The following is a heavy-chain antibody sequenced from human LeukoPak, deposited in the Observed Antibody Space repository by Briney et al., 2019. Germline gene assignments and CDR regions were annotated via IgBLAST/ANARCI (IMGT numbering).Heavy chain of an antibody. D-gene: IGHD2-15*01. CDR3: AKYTPKAAAATSFDP. CDR2: IYSSGDT. J-gene: IGHJ5*02. V-gene: IGHV3-66*01. Sequence: GGSLRLSCAVSGFVVSGNFMTWVRQAPGKGLEWVSLIYSSGDTFCTDSVKGRFTISRDNSTNTLFLQMNNLRAEDTGVYYCAKYTPKAAAATSFDPWGQGTLVTVSS. CDR1: GFVVSGNF.